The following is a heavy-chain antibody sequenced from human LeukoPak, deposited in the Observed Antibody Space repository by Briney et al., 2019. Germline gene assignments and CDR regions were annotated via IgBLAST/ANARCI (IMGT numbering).Heavy chain of an antibody. D-gene: IGHD5-12*01. CDR1: GFSFSSYA. CDR2: INGNGATT. V-gene: IGHV3-23*01. J-gene: IGHJ4*02. CDR3: AKLATVNDY. Sequence: GGSLRLSCVASGFSFSSYAISWIRQAPGKGLEWVSGINGNGATTYYSDSVKGRFTISRDNSKNTLYLQMNSLRAEDTAVYYCAKLATVNDYSGQGTLVTVSS.